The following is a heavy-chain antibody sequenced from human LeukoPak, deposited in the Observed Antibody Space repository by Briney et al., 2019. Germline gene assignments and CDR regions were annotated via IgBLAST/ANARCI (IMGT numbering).Heavy chain of an antibody. CDR1: GFTFSSYS. CDR2: ISSSSRSI. Sequence: GGSLRLSCAASGFTFSSYSMNWVRQAPGKGLEWVSYISSSSRSIYYADSVKGRFTISRDNANNSLSLQMNSLRDEETAVYYCARVYPDVDFWSAYYLVDYWGQGTLVTVSS. V-gene: IGHV3-48*02. D-gene: IGHD3-3*01. J-gene: IGHJ4*02. CDR3: ARVYPDVDFWSAYYLVDY.